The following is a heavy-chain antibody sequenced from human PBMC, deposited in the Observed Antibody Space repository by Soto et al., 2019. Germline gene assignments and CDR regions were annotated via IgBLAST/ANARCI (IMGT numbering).Heavy chain of an antibody. Sequence: ASVKVSCKASGFTFSSFDINWVRPAPGQGLEWMGWMNPNSGNTGYAQKFQGRVTMTRNTSISTAYMELSSLRSEDTAVYYCARGIRDGYWVFDYWGQGTLVTVSS. CDR1: GFTFSSFD. CDR3: ARGIRDGYWVFDY. D-gene: IGHD5-12*01. V-gene: IGHV1-8*02. J-gene: IGHJ4*02. CDR2: MNPNSGNT.